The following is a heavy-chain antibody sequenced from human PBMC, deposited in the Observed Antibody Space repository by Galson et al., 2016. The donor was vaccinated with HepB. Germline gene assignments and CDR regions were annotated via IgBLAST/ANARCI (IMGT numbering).Heavy chain of an antibody. J-gene: IGHJ3*02. D-gene: IGHD3-9*01. CDR3: ARSNMRYFDWFHIAGGTFNI. CDR2: ISSSSSTI. CDR1: GFTFTDYY. V-gene: IGHV3-11*01. Sequence: SLRLSCAASGFTFTDYYMTWIRQAPGKGLEWLSYISSSSSTIYYADAVRGRFTISRDNAKNSLYLQMNSLKAEDTAVYYCARSNMRYFDWFHIAGGTFNIWGQGTLVTVSS.